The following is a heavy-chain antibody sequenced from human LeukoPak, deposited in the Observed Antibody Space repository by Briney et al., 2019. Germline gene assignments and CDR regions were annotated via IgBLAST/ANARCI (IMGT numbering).Heavy chain of an antibody. D-gene: IGHD3-22*01. V-gene: IGHV3-23*01. J-gene: IGHJ4*02. CDR2: ISGSGGST. Sequence: PGGSLRVSCAASGFTFSNYGMHWVRQAPGKGLEWVSAISGSGGSTYYADSVKGRFTISRDNSKNTLYLQMNSLRAEDTAIYYCAKNAWYYYDSSGFDYWGQGTLVTVSS. CDR1: GFTFSNYG. CDR3: AKNAWYYYDSSGFDY.